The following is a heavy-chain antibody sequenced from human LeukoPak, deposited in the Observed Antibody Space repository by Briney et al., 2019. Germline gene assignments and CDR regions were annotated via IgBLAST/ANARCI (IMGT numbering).Heavy chain of an antibody. CDR2: IYTNGTT. CDR1: GFSVINNY. D-gene: IGHD3-22*01. CDR3: ATDSSGYSLDY. V-gene: IGHV3-66*01. Sequence: PGGSLRLSCAASGFSVINNYMTWVRQAPGKGLEWVSLIYTNGTTYYADSVKGRFTISRDNSKNNVYLHMNNLRAEDTAVYYCATDSSGYSLDYWGQGTLVTASS. J-gene: IGHJ4*02.